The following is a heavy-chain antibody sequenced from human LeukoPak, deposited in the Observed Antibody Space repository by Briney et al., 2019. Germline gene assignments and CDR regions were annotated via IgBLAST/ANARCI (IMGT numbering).Heavy chain of an antibody. D-gene: IGHD1-26*01. CDR1: GGTISSYY. CDR3: ARGYSGSSTPYYFDY. V-gene: IGHV4-30-4*01. Sequence: SETLSLTCTVSGGTISSYYWSWIRQPPGKGLEWIGYIYYSGSTYYNPSLKSRVTISVDTSKNQFSLKLSSVTAADTAVYYCARGYSGSSTPYYFDYWGQGTLVTVPS. J-gene: IGHJ4*02. CDR2: IYYSGST.